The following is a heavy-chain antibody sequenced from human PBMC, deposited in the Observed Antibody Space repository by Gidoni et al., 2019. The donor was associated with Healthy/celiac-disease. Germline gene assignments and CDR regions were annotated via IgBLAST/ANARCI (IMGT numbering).Heavy chain of an antibody. Sequence: QVQLVQSGAEVKKHGASGKVSCKASGYTFTSYYMHWVRQAPGQGLEWMGIINPSGGSTSYAQKFQGRVTMTRDTSTSTFYMELSSLRSEAAAVYYCARDYSGSWSPILAYWGQGTLVTVSS. J-gene: IGHJ4*02. CDR2: INPSGGST. CDR3: ARDYSGSWSPILAY. D-gene: IGHD3-10*01. V-gene: IGHV1-46*03. CDR1: GYTFTSYY.